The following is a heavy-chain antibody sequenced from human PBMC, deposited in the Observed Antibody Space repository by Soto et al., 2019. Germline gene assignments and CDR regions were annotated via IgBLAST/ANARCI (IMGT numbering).Heavy chain of an antibody. CDR3: ARGGQDFWSGPFDY. J-gene: IGHJ4*02. D-gene: IGHD3-3*01. CDR2: IDNSGNT. CDR1: GGSIRTYV. Sequence: SETLSLSCTVSGGSIRTYVGNWIRQPAGKGLEWIGRIDNSGNTNYNPSLKSRVTMSADTSRNQFSLKLNSVTAADTAVYYCARGGQDFWSGPFDYWGQGALVTVSS. V-gene: IGHV4-4*07.